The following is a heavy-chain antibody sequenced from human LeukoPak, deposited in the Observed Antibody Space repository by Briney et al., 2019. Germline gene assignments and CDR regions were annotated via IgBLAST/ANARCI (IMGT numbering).Heavy chain of an antibody. CDR2: IYHSGST. CDR3: ARANGEHTYGPMDV. Sequence: PSETLSLTCAVSGGSISSGGYSWTWNRQPPGKGLEWIGYIYHSGSTYYNSSLKSRVTISVDRSKNQFSVNLSSVTAADTAVYYCARANGEHTYGPMDVWGQGTTVTVSS. V-gene: IGHV4-30-2*01. J-gene: IGHJ6*02. D-gene: IGHD5-18*01. CDR1: GGSISSGGYS.